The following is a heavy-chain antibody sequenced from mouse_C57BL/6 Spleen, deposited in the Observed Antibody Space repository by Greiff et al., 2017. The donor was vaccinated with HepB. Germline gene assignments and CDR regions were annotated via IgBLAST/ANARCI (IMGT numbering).Heavy chain of an antibody. J-gene: IGHJ2*01. V-gene: IGHV2-5*01. CDR2: IWRGGST. CDR3: AKTGGENWDVVYFDY. Sequence: QVQLQQSGPGLVQPSQSLSITCTVSGFSLTSYGVHWVRQSPGKGLEWLGVIWRGGSTDYNAAFMSRLSITKDNSKSQVSFKMNSLQADDTAIYYCAKTGGENWDVVYFDYWGQGTTLTVSS. CDR1: GFSLTSYG. D-gene: IGHD4-1*01.